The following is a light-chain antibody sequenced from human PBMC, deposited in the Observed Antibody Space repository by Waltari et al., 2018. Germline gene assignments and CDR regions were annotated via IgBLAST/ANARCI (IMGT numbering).Light chain of an antibody. CDR1: QSVSSY. J-gene: IGKJ2*01. CDR3: QQSYVTPRT. Sequence: EIVLTQSPATLSLSPGERATLSCRASQSVSSYLAWYQQKPGQAPRLLIYDASNRATGIPARFSGSGSGTDFTLTISSLEPEDFATYYCQQSYVTPRTFGQGTKLDIK. CDR2: DAS. V-gene: IGKV3-11*01.